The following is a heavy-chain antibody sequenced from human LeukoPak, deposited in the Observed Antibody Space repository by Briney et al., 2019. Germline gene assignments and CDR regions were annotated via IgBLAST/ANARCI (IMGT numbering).Heavy chain of an antibody. CDR1: GVSFSGYY. Sequence: AETLSLTCAVSGVSFSGYYRNWIRQPPGKGLEWIGEINHSGSTNYNPSLKSRVTISADKSKNQLSLKLSTVTAADTAVYYCARGYPKPAFDIWGQGTMVT. CDR2: INHSGST. V-gene: IGHV4-34*01. J-gene: IGHJ3*02. CDR3: ARGYPKPAFDI.